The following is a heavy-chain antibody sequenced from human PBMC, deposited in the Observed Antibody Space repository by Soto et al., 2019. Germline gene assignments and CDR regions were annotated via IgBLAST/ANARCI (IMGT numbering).Heavy chain of an antibody. V-gene: IGHV1-18*01. CDR3: ARDLDGSGSYYTDY. Sequence: ASVKVSCKASGYTFTGYGFSWVRQAPGQGLEWMGWISPYKGNTKYAQKFQDRVTMTTDTFTSTAYMELRSLRYEDTAVYYCARDLDGSGSYYTDYWGQGTLVTVSS. CDR2: ISPYKGNT. J-gene: IGHJ4*02. D-gene: IGHD3-10*01. CDR1: GYTFTGYG.